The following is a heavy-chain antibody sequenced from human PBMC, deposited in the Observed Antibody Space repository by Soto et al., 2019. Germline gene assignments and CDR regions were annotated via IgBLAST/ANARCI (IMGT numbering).Heavy chain of an antibody. D-gene: IGHD5-12*01. J-gene: IGHJ5*02. V-gene: IGHV1-69*13. CDR2: IIPIFGTA. Sequence: ASVKVSCKASGGTFSSYAISWVRQAPGQGLEWMGGIIPIFGTANYAQKFQGRVTITADESTSTAYMELSSLRSEDTAVYDCAREPYGGDDNWFDPWGQGTLGTVSS. CDR3: AREPYGGDDNWFDP. CDR1: GGTFSSYA.